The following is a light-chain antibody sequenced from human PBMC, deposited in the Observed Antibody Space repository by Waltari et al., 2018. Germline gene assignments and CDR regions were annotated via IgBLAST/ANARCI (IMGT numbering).Light chain of an antibody. J-gene: IGLJ2*01. CDR2: DVN. Sequence: QSALSKPASVSGSPGQSITISCTGASSDVGGHDYVSCYQQHPGKAPKLIIRDVNNRPSGVSNRFSGSKSGNTASLTISGLQAEDEADYYCSSYSTSSSLILFGEGTKVTVL. V-gene: IGLV2-14*03. CDR3: SSYSTSSSLIL. CDR1: SSDVGGHDY.